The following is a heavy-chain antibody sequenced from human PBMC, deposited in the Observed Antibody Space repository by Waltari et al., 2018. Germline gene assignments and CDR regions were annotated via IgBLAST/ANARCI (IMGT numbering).Heavy chain of an antibody. CDR3: ARDRRPTLILGSGAFDI. CDR1: GFTFSYYT. D-gene: IGHD3-22*01. J-gene: IGHJ3*02. Sequence: EVQLVESGGGLVRPGGSLRLSCAASGFTFSYYTMHWVRQAPGKCPEWSSFITSDGTHTTYADSVRGRFTISRDNAKNSLFLQINSLRADDTAVYYCARDRRPTLILGSGAFDIWGQGIKVNVSS. V-gene: IGHV3-21*01. CDR2: ITSDGTHT.